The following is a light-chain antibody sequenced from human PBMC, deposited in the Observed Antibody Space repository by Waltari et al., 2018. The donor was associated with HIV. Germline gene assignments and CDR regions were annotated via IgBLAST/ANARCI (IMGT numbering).Light chain of an antibody. J-gene: IGKJ2*01. CDR1: QNVDSW. Sequence: IQMTHSPSILSASVGDRITITCRASQNVDSWLAWYQQRPGRAPKLLIYKASTLEYDVPARFSGSGSGTNFTLTINNLHPDDFATYYCQQYNSDFYTFGLGTRLDLK. CDR3: QQYNSDFYT. V-gene: IGKV1-5*03. CDR2: KAS.